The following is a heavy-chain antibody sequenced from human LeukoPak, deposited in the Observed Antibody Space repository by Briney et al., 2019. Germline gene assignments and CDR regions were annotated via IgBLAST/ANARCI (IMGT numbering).Heavy chain of an antibody. CDR2: ISAYNGNT. CDR3: ARHLLGYIDGPAPYYLEY. J-gene: IGHJ4*02. D-gene: IGHD5-18*01. Sequence: ASVTVSCKASGYTFTSYAFRWVRQAPGQGLEWMGWISAYNGNTNYAQKFQGRVTMTTDTSTSTAYMELRSLRSDDTAVYYCARHLLGYIDGPAPYYLEYWGQGILVAVSS. CDR1: GYTFTSYA. V-gene: IGHV1-18*01.